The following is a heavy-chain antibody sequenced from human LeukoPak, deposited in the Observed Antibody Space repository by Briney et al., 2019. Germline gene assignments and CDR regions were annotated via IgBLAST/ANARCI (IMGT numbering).Heavy chain of an antibody. Sequence: GGSLRPSCAASGFTFNSYWMSWVRQAPGKGLEWVANIDPDGSEKQYGDSVKGRFTTSRDNAKNSLYLQMNSLRAEDTAIYYCARIYYFGDNNWRYFDNWGQGTLVTVSS. D-gene: IGHD3-10*01. CDR3: ARIYYFGDNNWRYFDN. V-gene: IGHV3-7*01. CDR2: IDPDGSEK. J-gene: IGHJ4*02. CDR1: GFTFNSYW.